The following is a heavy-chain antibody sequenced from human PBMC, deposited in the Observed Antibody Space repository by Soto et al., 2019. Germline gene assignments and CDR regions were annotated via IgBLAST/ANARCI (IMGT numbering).Heavy chain of an antibody. J-gene: IGHJ4*02. D-gene: IGHD2-21*01. CDR3: ASGLSGDKVDQ. Sequence: QVQLQESGPGLVKPSQTLSLTCTVSGGSISDGAYYWSWIRQPPGKGLEWIGHIYNSWNNYHNQSLKSRLNRSVDTSKIQVSLHLKSVNAADTAVYYCASGLSGDKVDQWGQGTLGPVSS. V-gene: IGHV4-30-4*01. CDR2: IYNSWNN. CDR1: GGSISDGAYY.